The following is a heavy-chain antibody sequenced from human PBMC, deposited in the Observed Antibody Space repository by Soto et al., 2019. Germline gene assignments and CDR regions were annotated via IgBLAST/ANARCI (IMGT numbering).Heavy chain of an antibody. CDR3: ARATQWYQLFHYYFDY. Sequence: KTSETLSLTCAVYGGSFSGYYWSWIRQPPGKGLEWIGEINHSGSTNYNPSLKSRVTISVGTSKNQFSLKLSSVTAADTAVYYCARATQWYQLFHYYFDYWGQGTLVTVSS. CDR1: GGSFSGYY. CDR2: INHSGST. V-gene: IGHV4-34*01. J-gene: IGHJ4*02. D-gene: IGHD2-2*01.